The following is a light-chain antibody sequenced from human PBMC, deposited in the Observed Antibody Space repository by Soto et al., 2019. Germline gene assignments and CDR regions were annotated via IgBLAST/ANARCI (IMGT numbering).Light chain of an antibody. CDR3: QQYGRSPLT. Sequence: EVVLTQSPGTLSLSPGERATLSCRASQSVSSSYLAWCQQKLGQAPRLLIYGASSRASGIPDRFSGSGSGTDFTLTISRLEPEDFAVYYCQQYGRSPLTFGPGTKVDIE. V-gene: IGKV3-20*01. CDR1: QSVSSSY. CDR2: GAS. J-gene: IGKJ3*01.